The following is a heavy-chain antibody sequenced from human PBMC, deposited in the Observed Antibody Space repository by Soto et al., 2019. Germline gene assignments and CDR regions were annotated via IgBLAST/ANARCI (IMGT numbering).Heavy chain of an antibody. CDR3: ARDSSSARDYYYHGMDV. CDR1: GYTFTSYD. CDR2: MNPNSGNT. J-gene: IGHJ6*02. V-gene: IGHV1-8*01. Sequence: VASVKVSCKASGYTFTSYDINWVRQATGQGLEWMGWMNPNSGNTGYAQKFQGRVTMTRNTSISTAYMELSSLRSEDTAVYYCARDSSSARDYYYHGMDVWGQGTTVTVSS. D-gene: IGHD6-6*01.